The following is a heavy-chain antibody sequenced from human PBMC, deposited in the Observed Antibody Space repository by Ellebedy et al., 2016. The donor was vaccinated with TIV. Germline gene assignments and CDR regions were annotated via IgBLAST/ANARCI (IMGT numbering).Heavy chain of an antibody. Sequence: TSVKVSCKASGYTFTIYDINWVRQATGQGLEWMGWMNPNSGNTGYAQKFQGRVTMTRNTSISTAYMELSSLRSEDTAVYYCARTYYYDSSDYDNWFDPWGQGTLVTVSS. CDR3: ARTYYYDSSDYDNWFDP. CDR1: GYTFTIYD. V-gene: IGHV1-8*01. CDR2: MNPNSGNT. J-gene: IGHJ5*02. D-gene: IGHD3-22*01.